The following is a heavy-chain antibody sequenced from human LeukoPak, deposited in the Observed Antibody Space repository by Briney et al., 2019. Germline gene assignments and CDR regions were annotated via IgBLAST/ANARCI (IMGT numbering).Heavy chain of an antibody. D-gene: IGHD5-18*01. V-gene: IGHV3-7*01. CDR1: GFTFSSYW. J-gene: IGHJ4*02. CDR2: IKQDGSEK. CDR3: ARDGYSYGYFFDY. Sequence: PGGSLRLSCAASGFTFSSYWMSWVRQAPGEGLERVANIKQDGSEKYYVDSVKGRFTISRDDAKNSLYLQMNSLRAEDTAVYYCARDGYSYGYFFDYWGQGTLVTVSS.